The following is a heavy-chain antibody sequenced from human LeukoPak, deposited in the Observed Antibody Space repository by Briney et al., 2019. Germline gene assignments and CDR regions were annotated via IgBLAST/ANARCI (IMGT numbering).Heavy chain of an antibody. J-gene: IGHJ4*02. CDR2: ISAYGNT. Sequence: GASVKVSCKTSGYTFTIYGTSWVRQAPGQGLEWMGLISAYGNTNYAQNLQGRVTMTTDTSTSTAYMELRSLRSDDTAVYYCARGIIGYYFDYWGQGTLVTVSS. D-gene: IGHD2-15*01. CDR3: ARGIIGYYFDY. V-gene: IGHV1-18*01. CDR1: GYTFTIYG.